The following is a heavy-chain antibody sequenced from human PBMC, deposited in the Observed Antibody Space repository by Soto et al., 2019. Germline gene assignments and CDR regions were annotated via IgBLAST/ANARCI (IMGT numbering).Heavy chain of an antibody. CDR1: GFSLSTSGVG. D-gene: IGHD6-13*01. CDR2: IYWNDDK. CDR3: AHPPRGIAAFYIDY. V-gene: IGHV2-5*01. Sequence: SGPTLVNPTQTLTLTCTFSGFSLSTSGVGVGWIRQPPGKALEWLALIYWNDDKRYSPSLKSRLTITKDTSKNQVVLTVTNMDPVDTATYYCAHPPRGIAAFYIDYWGQGTLVTVSS. J-gene: IGHJ4*02.